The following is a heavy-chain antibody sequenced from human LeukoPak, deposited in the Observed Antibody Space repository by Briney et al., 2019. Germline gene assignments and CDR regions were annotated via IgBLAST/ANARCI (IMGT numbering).Heavy chain of an antibody. J-gene: IGHJ4*02. D-gene: IGHD3-3*01. Sequence: SSVKVSFKASGGTFSTYAINWVRLAPGQGLEWMGIINLSGGSTSYAQQFQGRVTMTRDTSTSTVYMELSSLRSEDAAVYYCASERNLRFLEWSLDYWGQGTLVTVSS. CDR1: GGTFSTYA. CDR2: INLSGGST. V-gene: IGHV1-46*03. CDR3: ASERNLRFLEWSLDY.